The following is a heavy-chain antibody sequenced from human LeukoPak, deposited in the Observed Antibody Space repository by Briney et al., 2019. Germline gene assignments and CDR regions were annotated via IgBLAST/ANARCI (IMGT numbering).Heavy chain of an antibody. CDR1: GFTFSSYW. V-gene: IGHV3-74*01. Sequence: QSGGSLRLSCAASGFTFSSYWMHWVRQAPGKGLVWVSRINSDGSSTSYADSVKGRFTISRDNAKNALYLQMNSLRAEDTAVYYCARVGSIAVAGDFGYWGQGTLVTVSS. CDR3: ARVGSIAVAGDFGY. CDR2: INSDGSST. J-gene: IGHJ4*02. D-gene: IGHD6-19*01.